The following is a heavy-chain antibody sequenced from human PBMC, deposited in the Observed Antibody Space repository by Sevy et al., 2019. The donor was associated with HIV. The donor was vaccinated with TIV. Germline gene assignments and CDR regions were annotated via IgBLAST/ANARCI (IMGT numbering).Heavy chain of an antibody. V-gene: IGHV3-7*01. CDR1: GFTFSSYW. CDR2: IKQDGSEK. D-gene: IGHD1-26*01. CDR3: ARDLVGGTDAFDI. J-gene: IGHJ3*02. Sequence: GGSLRLSCAASGFTFSSYWMSWVRQAPGKGLEWVANIKQDGSEKYYGDSVKGRFIISRDNAKNSLYLQMNSLRAEDTAVYYCARDLVGGTDAFDIWGQGTMVTVSS.